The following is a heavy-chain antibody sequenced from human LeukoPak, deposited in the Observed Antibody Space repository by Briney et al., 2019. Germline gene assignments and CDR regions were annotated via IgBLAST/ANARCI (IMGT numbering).Heavy chain of an antibody. Sequence: GGPLRLSCAASGFSVSNNYMAWVRQAPGKGLEWVSVIYSGGSTYYADSVKGRFTISRDNSKNTLYLQMNSLRAEDTAVYYCARVGVVPPGWNFDYWGQGTLVTVSS. D-gene: IGHD2-2*01. CDR1: GFSVSNNY. CDR3: ARVGVVPPGWNFDY. CDR2: IYSGGST. V-gene: IGHV3-53*01. J-gene: IGHJ4*02.